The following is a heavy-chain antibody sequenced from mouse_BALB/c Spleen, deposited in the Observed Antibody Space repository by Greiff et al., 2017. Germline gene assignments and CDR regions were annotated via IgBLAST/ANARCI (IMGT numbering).Heavy chain of an antibody. CDR1: GFTFSDYY. Sequence: DVKLVESGGGLVKPGGSLKLSCAASGFTFSDYYMYWVRQTPEKRLEWVATISDGGSYTYYPDSVKGRFTISRDNAKNNLYLQMSSLKSEDTAMYYCARGLRREAWFAYWGQGTLVTVSA. V-gene: IGHV5-4*02. CDR2: ISDGGSYT. CDR3: ARGLRREAWFAY. D-gene: IGHD2-4*01. J-gene: IGHJ3*01.